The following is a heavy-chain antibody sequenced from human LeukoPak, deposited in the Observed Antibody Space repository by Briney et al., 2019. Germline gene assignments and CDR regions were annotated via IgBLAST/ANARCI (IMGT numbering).Heavy chain of an antibody. D-gene: IGHD3-22*01. J-gene: IGHJ5*02. CDR3: ARRQYYYDSSGYLDWFDP. V-gene: IGHV4-39*01. CDR2: IYYSAST. Sequence: SETLSLTCTVSGGSISSSSYYWGWLRQPPGKGLEWIGSIYYSASTYYNPSLKRRVTIWVDTSKNQFSLKLSSVTAADTAVYYCARRQYYYDSSGYLDWFDPWGQGTLVTVSS. CDR1: GGSISSSSYY.